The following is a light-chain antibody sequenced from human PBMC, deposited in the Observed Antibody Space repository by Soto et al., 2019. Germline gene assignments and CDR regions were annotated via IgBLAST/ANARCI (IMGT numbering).Light chain of an antibody. CDR3: AAWDDSLNGFYV. CDR1: SSNIGSNA. Sequence: QSVLTQPPSASGTPGQRVNISCSGSSSNIGSNAVSWYQQLPGTAPKLLIYSNNQRPSGVPDRFSGSKSGTSASLAISGLQSEDEADYYCAAWDDSLNGFYVFGTGTKVTVL. CDR2: SNN. J-gene: IGLJ1*01. V-gene: IGLV1-44*01.